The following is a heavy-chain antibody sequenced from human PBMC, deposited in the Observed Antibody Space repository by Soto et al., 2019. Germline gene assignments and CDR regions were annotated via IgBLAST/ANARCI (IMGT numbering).Heavy chain of an antibody. D-gene: IGHD1-26*01. Sequence: ASVKVSCKASGYTFTSYYMHWVRQAPGQGLEWMGIINPSGGSTSYAQKFQGRVTMTRDTSTSTVYMELSSLRSEDTAVYYCARDRLQRELLQYSGMDVGGEGTKVTV. CDR3: ARDRLQRELLQYSGMDV. J-gene: IGHJ6*02. CDR1: GYTFTSYY. V-gene: IGHV1-46*01. CDR2: INPSGGST.